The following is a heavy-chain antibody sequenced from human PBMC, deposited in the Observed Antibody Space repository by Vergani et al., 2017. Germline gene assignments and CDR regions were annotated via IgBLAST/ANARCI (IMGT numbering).Heavy chain of an antibody. CDR1: GFTFSSYA. CDR3: AKGVTPRGGKLEL. CDR2: ISGSGGST. J-gene: IGHJ4*02. V-gene: IGHV3-23*01. Sequence: EVQLLESGGNLVQPGGSLRLSCAASGFTFSSYAMSWVRQAPGKGLEWVSAISGSGGSTYYADSVKGRFTISRDNSKNTLYLQMNSLRAEDTAVYYCAKGVTPRGGKLELWGQGTLVTVSS. D-gene: IGHD2-15*01.